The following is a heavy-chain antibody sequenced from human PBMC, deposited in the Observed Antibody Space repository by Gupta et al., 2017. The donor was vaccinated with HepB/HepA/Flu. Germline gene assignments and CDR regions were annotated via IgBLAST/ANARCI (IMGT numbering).Heavy chain of an antibody. CDR2: INHSEIT. J-gene: IGHJ4*02. CDR3: ARGGKYSSSFEF. D-gene: IGHD6-6*01. V-gene: IGHV4-34*01. CDR1: GGSFSDYS. Sequence: QVQLQQWGAGLLKPSETLSLTCAVYGGSFSDYSWSWIRQPPGKGLEWIGEINHSEITNFNPSLKSRVTISVDTSKNQFSLKLSSVTAADTAVYYCARGGKYSSSFEFWGQGTLVTVSS.